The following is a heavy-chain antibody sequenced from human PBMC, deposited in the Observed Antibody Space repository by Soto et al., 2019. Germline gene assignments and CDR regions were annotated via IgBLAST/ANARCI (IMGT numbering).Heavy chain of an antibody. CDR2: ISPESGGT. J-gene: IGHJ4*02. V-gene: IGHV1-2*02. D-gene: IGHD1-1*01. CDR1: GYTFTGHY. Sequence: QVQLVQSGAEVKKPGASVKVSCKASGYTFTGHYIHWVRQAPEQGPEWMGEISPESGGTKYAQKFQGRVNMTRDTSITTVYMELSNLSPDDTAVYYCGRGRSGQLGVFYWGQGTLVTVSS. CDR3: GRGRSGQLGVFY.